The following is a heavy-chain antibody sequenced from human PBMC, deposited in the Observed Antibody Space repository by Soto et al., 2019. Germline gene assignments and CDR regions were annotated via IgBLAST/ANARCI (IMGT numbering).Heavy chain of an antibody. D-gene: IGHD6-19*01. V-gene: IGHV3-7*03. J-gene: IGHJ6*02. CDR2: IKHDGSEK. CDR3: ASVPGSPGYHGLDV. Sequence: GGSLRRSCAASGLTFNKYWMTWGRQAPGKGLEWVATIKHDGSEKSNLDSVEGRFTISRDNARNSLSLQMNSLRVEDTAVYFCASVPGSPGYHGLDVWGQGTTVTVSS. CDR1: GLTFNKYW.